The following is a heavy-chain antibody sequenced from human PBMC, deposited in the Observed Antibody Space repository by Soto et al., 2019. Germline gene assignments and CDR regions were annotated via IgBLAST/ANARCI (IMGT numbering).Heavy chain of an antibody. CDR1: GGSISSGGYS. D-gene: IGHD2-2*01. Sequence: SETLSLTCAVSGGSISSGGYSWSWIRQPPGKGLEWIGYIYHSGSTYYNPSLKSRVTISVDRSKNQFSLKLSSVTAADTAVYYCARADAISWFDPWGQGTLVTVSS. CDR2: IYHSGST. J-gene: IGHJ5*02. V-gene: IGHV4-30-2*01. CDR3: ARADAISWFDP.